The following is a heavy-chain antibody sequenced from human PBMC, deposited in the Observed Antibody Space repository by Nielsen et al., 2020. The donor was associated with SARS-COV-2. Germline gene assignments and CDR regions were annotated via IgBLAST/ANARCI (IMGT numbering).Heavy chain of an antibody. J-gene: IGHJ2*01. Sequence: ASVKVSCKASGYTFTGYYMHWVRQALGQGLEWMGRINPNSGGTNYAQKFQGRVTMTRDTSISTAYMELSRLRSDDTAVYYCARVLSGPHPINWYFDLWGRGTLVTVSS. CDR3: ARVLSGPHPINWYFDL. D-gene: IGHD7-27*01. V-gene: IGHV1-2*06. CDR2: INPNSGGT. CDR1: GYTFTGYY.